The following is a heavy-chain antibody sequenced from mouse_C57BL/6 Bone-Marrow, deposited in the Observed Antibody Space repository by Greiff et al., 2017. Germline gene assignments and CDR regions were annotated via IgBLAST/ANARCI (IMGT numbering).Heavy chain of an antibody. V-gene: IGHV1-42*01. CDR1: GYSFTGYY. CDR2: INPSTGGT. Sequence: EVQLQQSGPELVKPGASVKISCKASGYSFTGYYMNWVKQSPEKSLEWIGEINPSTGGTTYNQKFKAKATLTVDKSSSTAYMQLKSLTSEDSAVYYCARWDDGYYLYAMDYWGQGTSVTVSS. CDR3: ARWDDGYYLYAMDY. D-gene: IGHD2-3*01. J-gene: IGHJ4*01.